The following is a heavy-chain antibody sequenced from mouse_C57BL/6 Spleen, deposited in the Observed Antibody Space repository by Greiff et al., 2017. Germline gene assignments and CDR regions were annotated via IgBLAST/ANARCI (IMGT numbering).Heavy chain of an antibody. J-gene: IGHJ2*01. CDR1: GFTFSDYG. Sequence: EVKLVESGGGLVKPGGSLKLSCAASGFTFSDYGMHWVSQAPEKGLEWVAYISSGRSTIYYADKVKGRFTISRDNAKNTLFLQMTSLRSEDTAMYYCARSLGEVPVDYWGQGTTLTVSS. V-gene: IGHV5-17*01. D-gene: IGHD3-1*01. CDR3: ARSLGEVPVDY. CDR2: ISSGRSTI.